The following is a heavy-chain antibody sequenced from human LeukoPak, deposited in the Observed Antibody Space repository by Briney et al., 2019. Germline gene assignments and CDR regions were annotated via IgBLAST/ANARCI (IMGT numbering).Heavy chain of an antibody. CDR2: ISSSSSTI. D-gene: IGHD4-17*01. CDR3: ARSMTTVTSRLDY. CDR1: GFTFSSYA. J-gene: IGHJ4*02. V-gene: IGHV3-48*04. Sequence: AGGSLRLSCTTSGFTFSSYAMNWVRQAPGKGLGWISYISSSSSTIYSADSVKGRFTISRDNAKNSLYLQMNSLRPEDTAVYYCARSMTTVTSRLDYWGQGSLVTVSS.